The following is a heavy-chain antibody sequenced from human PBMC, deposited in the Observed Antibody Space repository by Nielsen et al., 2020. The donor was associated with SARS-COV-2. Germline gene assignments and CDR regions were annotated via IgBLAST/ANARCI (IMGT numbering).Heavy chain of an antibody. J-gene: IGHJ4*02. V-gene: IGHV3-23*01. D-gene: IGHD3-9*01. CDR2: ISGSGATT. Sequence: WIRQPPGKGLEWVSAISGSGATTYYADSVKGRFTISRDNSKNTLYLQMNSLRAEDTAVYYCARDQQYYDILTGYYKSDYFDYWGQGTLVTVSS. CDR3: ARDQQYYDILTGYYKSDYFDY.